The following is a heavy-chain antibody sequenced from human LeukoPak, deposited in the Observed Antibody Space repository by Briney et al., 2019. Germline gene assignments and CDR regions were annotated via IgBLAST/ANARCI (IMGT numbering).Heavy chain of an antibody. Sequence: KPGGSLRLSCAASGFTFSNAWMSWVRQAPGKGLEWVGRIKSKTDGGTTDYAAPVKGRFTISRDDSKNTLYLQMNSLKTEDTAVYYCTTEYYYDSSSYYPYFDYWGQGTLVTVSS. D-gene: IGHD3-22*01. V-gene: IGHV3-15*01. CDR1: GFTFSNAW. CDR2: IKSKTDGGTT. CDR3: TTEYYYDSSSYYPYFDY. J-gene: IGHJ4*02.